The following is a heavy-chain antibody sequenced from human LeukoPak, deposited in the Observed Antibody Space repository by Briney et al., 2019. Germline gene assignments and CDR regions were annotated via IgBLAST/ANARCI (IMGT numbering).Heavy chain of an antibody. J-gene: IGHJ5*02. CDR3: ARTHHDYTNGNWFDP. D-gene: IGHD4-11*01. Sequence: ASVKVSCKASGYTFTSYDINWVRQATGQGLEWMGWMNPNSGGTGYAQKFQGRVTMTRDTSISTAYMELSSLRSDDTAGYYCARTHHDYTNGNWFDPWGQGTLVTVSS. CDR2: MNPNSGGT. V-gene: IGHV1-8*01. CDR1: GYTFTSYD.